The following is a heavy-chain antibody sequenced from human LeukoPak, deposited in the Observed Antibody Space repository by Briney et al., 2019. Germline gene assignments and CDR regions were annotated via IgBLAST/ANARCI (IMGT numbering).Heavy chain of an antibody. CDR3: ARVGGKSERSGYYTPYYYYGMDV. V-gene: IGHV4-59*01. Sequence: PSETLSLTCTVSGGSISSYYWSWLRQPPGKGLEWIGYIYYSGSTNYNPSLKSRVTISVDTSKNQFSLKLSSVTAADTAVYYYARVGGKSERSGYYTPYYYYGMDVWGQGTTVTVSS. CDR2: IYYSGST. CDR1: GGSISSYY. D-gene: IGHD3-3*01. J-gene: IGHJ6*02.